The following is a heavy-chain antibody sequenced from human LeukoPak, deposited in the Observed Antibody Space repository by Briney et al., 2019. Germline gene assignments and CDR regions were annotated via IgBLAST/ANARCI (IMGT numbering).Heavy chain of an antibody. Sequence: GGSLRLSCAASGFEFGAYEMNWVRQAPGKGLEWVAYFAGSDTTKYYADSVRGRFTISRDNAKKSLYLQMNSLRAEDTALYYCTTLGYHLDSWGQGTLVTVSS. CDR3: TTLGYHLDS. CDR2: FAGSDTTK. V-gene: IGHV3-48*03. CDR1: GFEFGAYE. J-gene: IGHJ4*02. D-gene: IGHD3-22*01.